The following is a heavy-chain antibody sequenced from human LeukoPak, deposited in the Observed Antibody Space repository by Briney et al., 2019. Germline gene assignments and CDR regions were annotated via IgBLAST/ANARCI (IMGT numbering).Heavy chain of an antibody. J-gene: IGHJ4*02. CDR1: GGSISSYY. Sequence: PETLSLTCTVSGGSISSYYWSWIRQPAGKGLEWIGRIYTSGSTNSNPSLRSRVTMSVDTSKTQFSLKLSSVTAADTAVYYCAREREMYSGSYRYFDYWGQGTLVTVSS. CDR3: AREREMYSGSYRYFDY. D-gene: IGHD1-26*01. CDR2: IYTSGST. V-gene: IGHV4-4*07.